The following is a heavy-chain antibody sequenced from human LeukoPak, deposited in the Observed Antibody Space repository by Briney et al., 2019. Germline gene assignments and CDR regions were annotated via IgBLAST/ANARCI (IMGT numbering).Heavy chain of an antibody. D-gene: IGHD1-26*01. CDR2: IYYSGNT. CDR1: GGSISSISYY. Sequence: SETLSLTCTVSGGSISSISYYWGWIRPPPGKGLEWSASIYYSGNTYYNPSLKGRVTISVDTSKNQFSLKLSSVTAADTAVYYCARHGTSYYYYYMDVWGKGTTVTAYS. J-gene: IGHJ6*03. CDR3: ARHGTSYYYYYMDV. V-gene: IGHV4-39*01.